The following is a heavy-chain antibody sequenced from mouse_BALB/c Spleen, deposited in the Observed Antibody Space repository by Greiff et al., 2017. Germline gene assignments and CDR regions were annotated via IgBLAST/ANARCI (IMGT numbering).Heavy chain of an antibody. J-gene: IGHJ2*01. CDR1: GYTFTDYA. CDR3: ARDARALY. CDR2: ISTYYGDA. V-gene: IGHV1S137*01. Sequence: QVQLQQSGAELVRPGVSVKISCKGSGYTFTDYAMHWVKQSHAKSLEWIGVISTYYGDASYNQKFKGKATMTVDKSSSTAYMELARLTSEDSAIYYCARDARALYWGQGTTLTVSS. D-gene: IGHD3-1*01.